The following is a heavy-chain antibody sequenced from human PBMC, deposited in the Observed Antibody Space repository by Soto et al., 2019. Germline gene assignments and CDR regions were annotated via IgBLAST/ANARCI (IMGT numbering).Heavy chain of an antibody. CDR3: AKYCSSDVCFDY. CDR1: GFTFSSCS. V-gene: IGHV3-48*02. CDR2: ISGSGDTK. J-gene: IGHJ4*02. D-gene: IGHD2-8*01. Sequence: HPGGSLRLSCASSGFTFSSCSMNRVRQAPGKGLEWVSFISGSGDTKYYADSVKGRFTISRDNAKNSLYLQMSSLRDEDTAVYYCAKYCSSDVCFDYWGQGTLVTVSS.